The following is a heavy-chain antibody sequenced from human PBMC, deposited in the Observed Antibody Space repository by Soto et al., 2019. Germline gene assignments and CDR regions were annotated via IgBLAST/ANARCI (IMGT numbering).Heavy chain of an antibody. Sequence: VESLTTSCKGPGYSFTRYWIVWVRQMPGKGLECMGITPPGDSDTRYSPSFQGQVTISADKSISTAYLQWSSLKASDTAMYYCARQGAGGGSYWWRIRRGYYYYGMDVWGQGTTVTVSS. CDR2: TPPGDSDT. D-gene: IGHD1-26*01. CDR1: GYSFTRYW. J-gene: IGHJ6*02. V-gene: IGHV5-51*01. CDR3: ARQGAGGGSYWWRIRRGYYYYGMDV.